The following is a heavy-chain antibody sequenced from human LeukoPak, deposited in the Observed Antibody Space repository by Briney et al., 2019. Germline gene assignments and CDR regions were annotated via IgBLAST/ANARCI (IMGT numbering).Heavy chain of an antibody. CDR1: ADSLSSGGHY. J-gene: IGHJ4*02. V-gene: IGHV4-31*03. D-gene: IGHD3-10*01. CDR2: IHHSGRS. Sequence: SETLSLTCTVSADSLSSGGHYWAWIRQFPGKGLESIGFIHHSGRSRHNPSLKDRVAISVDTSRKQFALKLSSVTAADTAMYYCARGGNRFGGFYFDHWGQGIQVIVSS. CDR3: ARGGNRFGGFYFDH.